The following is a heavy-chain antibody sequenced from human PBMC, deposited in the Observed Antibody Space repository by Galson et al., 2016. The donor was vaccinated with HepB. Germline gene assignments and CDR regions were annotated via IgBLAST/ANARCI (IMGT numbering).Heavy chain of an antibody. V-gene: IGHV4-4*02. CDR2: MSHTGGT. D-gene: IGHD6-19*01. CDR3: AASSGWWRLDS. J-gene: IGHJ4*02. Sequence: ETLSLTCGVSGASITSGHWWSCVRQPPGKGLEWIGEMSHTGGTNYNPSLKSRVTIALDKSNNQFSVKITSMTAADTAVYYCAASSGWWRLDSWVQGVLVTVSS. CDR1: GASITSGHW.